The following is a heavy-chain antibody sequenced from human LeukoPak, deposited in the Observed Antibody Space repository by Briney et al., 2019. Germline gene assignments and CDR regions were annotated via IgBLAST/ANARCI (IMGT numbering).Heavy chain of an antibody. CDR3: ARDSYCSGGSCLPFFDY. D-gene: IGHD2-15*01. Sequence: PGGSLRLSCAASGFTFSSYEMNWVRQAPGKGLEWVSYISSSCSTIYYADSVKGRFTISRDNAKNSLYLQMNSLRAEDTAVYYCARDSYCSGGSCLPFFDYWGQGTLVTVSS. CDR2: ISSSCSTI. V-gene: IGHV3-48*03. J-gene: IGHJ4*02. CDR1: GFTFSSYE.